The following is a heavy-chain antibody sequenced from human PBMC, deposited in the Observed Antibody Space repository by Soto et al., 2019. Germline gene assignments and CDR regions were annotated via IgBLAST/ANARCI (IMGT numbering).Heavy chain of an antibody. CDR2: IYPSGST. V-gene: IGHV4-28*01. J-gene: IGHJ4*02. CDR3: ANSGGICSGYSCYRFFDY. CDR1: GYSISSSNW. D-gene: IGHD3-3*01. Sequence: SETLPLTCAVSGYSISSSNWWGWLRQPPGKGLEWMGYIYPSGSTYYNPSLNSRVTMSMDTSKNQFSLQLRSVTAVATAVYYCANSGGICSGYSCYRFFDYWGQGALVTVSS.